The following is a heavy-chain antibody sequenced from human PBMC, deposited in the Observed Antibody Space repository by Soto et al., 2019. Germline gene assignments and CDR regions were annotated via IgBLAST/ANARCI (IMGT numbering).Heavy chain of an antibody. Sequence: SVKVSCKASGGTFSSYAISWVRQAPGQGLEWMGGIIPIFGTANYAQKFQGRVTITADKSTSTAYMELSSLRSEDTAVYYCARDSSRVRYFDWLLSGWFDPWGQGTLVTAPQ. CDR2: IIPIFGTA. CDR3: ARDSSRVRYFDWLLSGWFDP. D-gene: IGHD3-9*01. CDR1: GGTFSSYA. V-gene: IGHV1-69*06. J-gene: IGHJ5*02.